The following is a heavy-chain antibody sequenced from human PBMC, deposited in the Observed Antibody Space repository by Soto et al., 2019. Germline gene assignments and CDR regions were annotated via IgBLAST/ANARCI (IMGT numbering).Heavy chain of an antibody. CDR2: IYYSGST. Sequence: SETLSLTCTVSGGSISSGGYYWSWIRQHPGKGLEWIGYIYYSGSTYYNPSLKSRVTISVDTSKNQFSVQLSSVTAADTAVYYCERATDYVHYFAYWGQGTLVTVSS. V-gene: IGHV4-31*03. D-gene: IGHD4-17*01. CDR3: ERATDYVHYFAY. CDR1: GGSISSGGYY. J-gene: IGHJ4*02.